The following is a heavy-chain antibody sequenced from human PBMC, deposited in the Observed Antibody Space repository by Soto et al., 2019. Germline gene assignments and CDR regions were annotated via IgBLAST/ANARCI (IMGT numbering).Heavy chain of an antibody. V-gene: IGHV3-9*01. D-gene: IGHD2-15*01. J-gene: IGHJ6*02. CDR2: ISWNGGSI. CDR3: AKVGYCDRTRCFEHYYFGMDV. CDR1: GFSFGDYA. Sequence: EMKLVESGGGLVRPGRSLRLSCEASGFSFGDYAMHWVRHAPGKGLEWVSTISWNGGSIGYEDSVKGRFTISRDNAKHTVYLQMNSLRPEDTALYYCAKVGYCDRTRCFEHYYFGMDVWGQGIRVTVS.